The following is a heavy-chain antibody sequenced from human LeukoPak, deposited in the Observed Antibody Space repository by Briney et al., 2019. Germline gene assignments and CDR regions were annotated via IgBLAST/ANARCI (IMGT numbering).Heavy chain of an antibody. Sequence: SVKVSFKASGFTFTSSAMQWVRQARGQRLEWIGWIVVGSGNTNYAQKFQERVTITRDMSTSTAYMELSSLRSEDTAVYYCAASITGTTFSMAGGMVDYWGQGTLVTVSS. J-gene: IGHJ4*02. CDR1: GFTFTSSA. D-gene: IGHD1-7*01. V-gene: IGHV1-58*02. CDR3: AASITGTTFSMAGGMVDY. CDR2: IVVGSGNT.